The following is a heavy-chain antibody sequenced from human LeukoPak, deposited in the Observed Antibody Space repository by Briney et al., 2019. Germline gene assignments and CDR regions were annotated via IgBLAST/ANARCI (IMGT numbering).Heavy chain of an antibody. CDR2: INHSGST. Sequence: SETLSLTYAVYGGSFTAYYWSWIRQPPGKGLEWIGEINHSGSTNYSPSLKSRVTISVDTSKNQFSLKLSSVTAADTAVYYCARGLSDYGDYNWFDPWGQGTLVTVSS. D-gene: IGHD4-17*01. V-gene: IGHV4-34*01. J-gene: IGHJ5*02. CDR1: GGSFTAYY. CDR3: ARGLSDYGDYNWFDP.